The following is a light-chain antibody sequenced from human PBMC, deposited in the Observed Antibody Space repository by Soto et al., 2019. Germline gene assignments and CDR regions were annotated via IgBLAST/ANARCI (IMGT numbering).Light chain of an antibody. CDR1: SSNIGAGYD. CDR2: GNS. J-gene: IGLJ2*01. V-gene: IGLV1-40*01. Sequence: QSVLTQPPSLSGAPGPRVTISCTGSSSNIGAGYDVHWYQQLPGTAPKLLIYGNSNRPSGVPDRFSGSKSGTSASLAITGLQAEDEADYYCQSYDSSLSVVVFGGGTKLTVL. CDR3: QSYDSSLSVVV.